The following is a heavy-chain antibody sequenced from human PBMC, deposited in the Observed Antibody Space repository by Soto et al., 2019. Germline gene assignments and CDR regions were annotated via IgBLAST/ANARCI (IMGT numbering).Heavy chain of an antibody. Sequence: ESGGGVVQPGRSLRLSCAASGFTFSSYAMHWVRQAPGKGLEWVAVISYDGSNKYYADSVKGRFTISRDNSKNTLYLQMNSLRAEDTAVYYCARGRDGYNFGTAWVNWFDPWGQGTLVTVSS. V-gene: IGHV3-30-3*01. CDR2: ISYDGSNK. CDR3: ARGRDGYNFGTAWVNWFDP. J-gene: IGHJ5*02. CDR1: GFTFSSYA. D-gene: IGHD5-12*01.